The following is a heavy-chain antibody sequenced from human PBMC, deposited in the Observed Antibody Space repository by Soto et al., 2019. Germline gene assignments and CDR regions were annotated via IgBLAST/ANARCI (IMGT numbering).Heavy chain of an antibody. CDR2: IYYSGST. J-gene: IGHJ4*02. CDR1: GDSINTYY. Sequence: QVQLQESGPGLVKPSETLSLTCTVSGDSINTYYWSWIRQPPGKGLEWIGYIYYSGSTNYNPSLRSRVTILVDTSKNQFSLKLTSVTAADTAVYYCARYQMRARGPAFEYWGQGILVTVSS. CDR3: ARYQMRARGPAFEY. D-gene: IGHD3-10*01. V-gene: IGHV4-59*08.